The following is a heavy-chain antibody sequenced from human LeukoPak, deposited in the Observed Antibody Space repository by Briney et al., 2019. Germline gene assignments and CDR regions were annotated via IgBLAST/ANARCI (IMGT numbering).Heavy chain of an antibody. Sequence: ASVKVSCKTSGYTFTSYYIHWVRQAPGQGLEWMGIINPSGGSTSYAQKFQGRVTITADESTSTAYMELSSLRSEDTAVYYCASAPIRGYSGYDTFDYWGQGTLVTVSS. CDR2: INPSGGST. CDR1: GYTFTSYY. J-gene: IGHJ4*02. CDR3: ASAPIRGYSGYDTFDY. V-gene: IGHV1-46*01. D-gene: IGHD5-12*01.